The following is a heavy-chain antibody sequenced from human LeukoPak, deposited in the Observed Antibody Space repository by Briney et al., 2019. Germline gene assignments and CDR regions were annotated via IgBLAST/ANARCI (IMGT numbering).Heavy chain of an antibody. CDR2: INPNSGGT. V-gene: IGHV1-2*02. J-gene: IGHJ5*02. CDR1: GYTFTGYY. CDR3: ARDLPYSYGFRYNWFDP. D-gene: IGHD5-18*01. Sequence: ASVKVSCKASGYTFTGYYMHWVRQAPGQGLEWMGWINPNSGGTNYAQKFQGRVTMTRDTSISTAYMELSRLRSDDTAVYYCARDLPYSYGFRYNWFDPWGQGTLVTVSS.